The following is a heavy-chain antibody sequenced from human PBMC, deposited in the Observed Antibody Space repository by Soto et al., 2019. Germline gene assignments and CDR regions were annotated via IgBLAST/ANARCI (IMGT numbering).Heavy chain of an antibody. D-gene: IGHD3-3*01. CDR1: GGTFSSYA. V-gene: IGHV1-69*12. J-gene: IGHJ6*02. CDR3: ARDYDFWSGYGPNGMDV. CDR2: IIPIFGTA. Sequence: QVQLVQSGAEVKKPGCSVNVSCKASGGTFSSYAIRWVRQAPGQGLEWMGGIIPIFGTANYAQKFQGRVTSTADESTSTAYMELSSLRSKDTAVYYFARDYDFWSGYGPNGMDVWGQGTTVTVSS.